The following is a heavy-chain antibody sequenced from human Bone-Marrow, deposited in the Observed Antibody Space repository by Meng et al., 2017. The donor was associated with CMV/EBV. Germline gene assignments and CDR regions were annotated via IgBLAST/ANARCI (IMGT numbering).Heavy chain of an antibody. CDR2: INSDGSTT. Sequence: GGSLRLSCAASGFTFSSYWMHWVRQAAGRGLVWVSRINSDGSTTIYADSVKGRINNSRDNAKNTLNLQINGLRDEDTAVYYCASSQYKSASDYWGRGALVTVSS. V-gene: IGHV3-74*01. CDR3: ASSQYKSASDY. J-gene: IGHJ4*02. CDR1: GFTFSSYW. D-gene: IGHD1-14*01.